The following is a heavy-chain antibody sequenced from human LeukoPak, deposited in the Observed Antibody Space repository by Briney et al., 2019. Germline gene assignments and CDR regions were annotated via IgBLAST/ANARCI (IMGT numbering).Heavy chain of an antibody. J-gene: IGHJ6*03. Sequence: PGGSLRLSCAASGFTFSDYYMSWIRQAPGKGLESVSYISSSGSTIYYADSVKGRFTISRDNAKNSLYLQMNSLRAEDTAVYYCARAAPGLRFYMDVWGKGTTVTVSS. CDR1: GFTFSDYY. CDR2: ISSSGSTI. D-gene: IGHD3-22*01. CDR3: ARAAPGLRFYMDV. V-gene: IGHV3-11*01.